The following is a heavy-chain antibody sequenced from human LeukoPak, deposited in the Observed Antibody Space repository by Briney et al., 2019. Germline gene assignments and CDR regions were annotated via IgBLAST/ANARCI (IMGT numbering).Heavy chain of an antibody. CDR2: ISGYNGDT. J-gene: IGHJ4*02. CDR1: GYTFTHHG. Sequence: ASVNVSCKASGYTFTHHGITWVRQAPGQGLEWMGWISGYNGDTHYAQNFQGRVTLTTDTSTSTAYMELRSLRSDDTAVYYCARDPTNTSGRYAYFDYWGQGTLVTVSS. V-gene: IGHV1-18*01. CDR3: ARDPTNTSGRYAYFDY. D-gene: IGHD6-19*01.